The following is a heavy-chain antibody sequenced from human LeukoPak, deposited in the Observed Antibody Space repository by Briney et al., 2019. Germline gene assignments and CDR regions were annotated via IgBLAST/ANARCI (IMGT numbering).Heavy chain of an antibody. D-gene: IGHD3-3*01. J-gene: IGHJ4*02. CDR1: GFTFSSYW. V-gene: IGHV3-74*01. CDR3: ARAPNDYWSSYSASFDS. CDR2: INTDGSST. Sequence: GGSLGLSCAASGFTFSSYWMHWVRQAPGKGLVWVSRINTDGSSTGYADSVKGRFTISRDNAKNTLYLQMSSLRAEDTAVYYCARAPNDYWSSYSASFDSWGQGTLVTVSS.